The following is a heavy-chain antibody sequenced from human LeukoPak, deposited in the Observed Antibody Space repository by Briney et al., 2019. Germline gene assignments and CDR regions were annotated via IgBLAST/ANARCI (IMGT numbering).Heavy chain of an antibody. CDR3: ARDLYTYFDFWSGTIGYYYGMDV. Sequence: SETLSLTCAVYGGSFSGYYWSWIRQPPGKGLEWIGEINHSGSTNYNPSLKSRVTISVDTPKNQISLKLRSVTAADTAVYYCARDLYTYFDFWSGTIGYYYGMDVWGQGTTVTVSS. D-gene: IGHD3-3*01. CDR1: GGSFSGYY. CDR2: INHSGST. J-gene: IGHJ6*02. V-gene: IGHV4-34*01.